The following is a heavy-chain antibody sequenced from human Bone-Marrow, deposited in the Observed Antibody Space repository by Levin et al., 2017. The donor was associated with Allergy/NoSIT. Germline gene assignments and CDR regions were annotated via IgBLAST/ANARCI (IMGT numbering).Heavy chain of an antibody. CDR2: IRSKANNYTT. V-gene: IGHV3-73*01. D-gene: IGHD1-1*01. CDR3: TRSPISEGND. J-gene: IGHJ4*02. CDR1: GFTFSGSA. Sequence: GGSLRLSCTASGFTFSGSALHWVRQLSGKGLEWVGRIRSKANNYTTIYAPSVKGRFTISRDDSKNTAYLQMNSLKVADTAVYYCTRSPISEGNDWGRGTLVAVSS.